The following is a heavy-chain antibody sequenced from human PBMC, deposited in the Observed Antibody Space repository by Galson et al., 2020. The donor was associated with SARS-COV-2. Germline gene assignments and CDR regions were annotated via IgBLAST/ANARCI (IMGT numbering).Heavy chain of an antibody. Sequence: PGGSLRLSCAASGFTFSSYGMHWVRQAPGKGLEWVAVIWYDGSNKYYADSVKGRFTISRDNSKNTLYLQMNSLRAEDTAVYYCASELLPAYYGMDVWGQGTTVTVSS. CDR3: ASELLPAYYGMDV. CDR2: IWYDGSNK. CDR1: GFTFSSYG. V-gene: IGHV3-33*01. D-gene: IGHD2-15*01. J-gene: IGHJ6*02.